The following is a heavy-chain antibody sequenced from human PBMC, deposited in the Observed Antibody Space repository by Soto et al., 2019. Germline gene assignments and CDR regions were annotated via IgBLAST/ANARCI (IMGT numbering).Heavy chain of an antibody. Sequence: QVQLVQSGAEVKKPGASVKVSCKASGYTFTSYGISWVRQAPGQGLEWMGWISAYNGKTNYEQKLQDRVTMTTDTATSTDYREYTSLRSDEPAVYYCARDWNTNCVCYTGFSYWGQGTLVTVSS. D-gene: IGHD2-8*01. CDR1: GYTFTSYG. J-gene: IGHJ4*02. CDR2: ISAYNGKT. V-gene: IGHV1-18*01. CDR3: ARDWNTNCVCYTGFSY.